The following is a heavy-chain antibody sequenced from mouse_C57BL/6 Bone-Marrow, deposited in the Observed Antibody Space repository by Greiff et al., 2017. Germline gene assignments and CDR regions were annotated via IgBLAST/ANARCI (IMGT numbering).Heavy chain of an antibody. CDR3: ARQEDYIFAY. CDR2: ISNGGGST. J-gene: IGHJ3*01. Sequence: EVQLKESGGGLVQPGGSLKLSCAASGFTFSDYYMYWVRQTPEKRLEWVAYISNGGGSTYYPDTVKGRFTISRDNAKNTLYLQMSRRKSEDTAMYYCARQEDYIFAYWGQGTLVTVSA. D-gene: IGHD2-4*01. CDR1: GFTFSDYY. V-gene: IGHV5-12*01.